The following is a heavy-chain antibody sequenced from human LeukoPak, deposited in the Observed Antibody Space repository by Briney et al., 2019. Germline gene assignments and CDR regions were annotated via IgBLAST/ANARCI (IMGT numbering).Heavy chain of an antibody. Sequence: SVKLSCKASGGTFSSYAISWVRQAPGQGLEWMGRIIPNFGTANYAQKFQGRVTITTDESTSTAYMELSSLRPEDTAVYYCARVGWFGEPSFDPWGQGTLVTVSS. CDR1: GGTFSSYA. J-gene: IGHJ5*02. CDR2: IIPNFGTA. CDR3: ARVGWFGEPSFDP. V-gene: IGHV1-69*05. D-gene: IGHD3-10*01.